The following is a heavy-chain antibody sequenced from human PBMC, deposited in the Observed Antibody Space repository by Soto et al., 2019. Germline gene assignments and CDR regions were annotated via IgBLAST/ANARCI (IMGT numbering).Heavy chain of an antibody. Sequence: TSETLSLTCTVSGGSISSSGYYWGWIRQPHGKGLEGIGSVYYSGSTNYKPSLKSRVTISVGTSKNQFSLKLSSVTAADTAVYYCARDSGGWYSHPSPETNTYYYMDVWGKGTTVTVSS. CDR3: ARDSGGWYSHPSPETNTYYYMDV. CDR2: VYYSGST. CDR1: GGSISSSGYY. D-gene: IGHD6-19*01. V-gene: IGHV4-39*07. J-gene: IGHJ6*03.